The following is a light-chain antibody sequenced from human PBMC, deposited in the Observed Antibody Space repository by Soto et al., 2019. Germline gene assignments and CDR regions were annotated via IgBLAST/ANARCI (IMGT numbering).Light chain of an antibody. Sequence: EIVLTQSPGTLSLSPGERATLSCRASQSVSSYLAWYQQKPGQAPRLLIYAASTRATGISARFSGSGSGTDFTLTISSLEPEDFAVYYCQQRSNWPVTFGQGNKVEVK. CDR1: QSVSSY. V-gene: IGKV3-11*01. CDR2: AAS. CDR3: QQRSNWPVT. J-gene: IGKJ1*01.